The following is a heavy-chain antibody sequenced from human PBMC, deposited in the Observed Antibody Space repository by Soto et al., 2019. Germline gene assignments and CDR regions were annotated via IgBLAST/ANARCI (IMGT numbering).Heavy chain of an antibody. Sequence: VQLVESGGGLVQPGGSLRLSCAASGFSFSSYWMHWVRHAPGKGLVWVSRINSDGSSATYADSVKGRFTISRDNAKNTLYLQMNSLTPEDTAVYYCAKGVPAATRCFQHWGQGTLVTVSS. CDR3: AKGVPAATRCFQH. CDR2: INSDGSSA. D-gene: IGHD2-2*01. CDR1: GFSFSSYW. J-gene: IGHJ1*01. V-gene: IGHV3-74*01.